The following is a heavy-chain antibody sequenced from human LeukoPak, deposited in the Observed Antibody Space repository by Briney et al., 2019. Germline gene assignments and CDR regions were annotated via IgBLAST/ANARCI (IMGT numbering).Heavy chain of an antibody. CDR1: GFTFSRYW. CDR2: IKQDGSEK. J-gene: IGHJ2*01. Sequence: PGESLRLSCAASGFTFSRYWLSWVRQAPGKGLEWVANIKQDGSEKYYVGSVKGRFTISIDNAKNSLFLQMNSLRGDDTALYYCAREAPTESDWYFDLWGRGTLVTVSS. D-gene: IGHD4-17*01. CDR3: AREAPTESDWYFDL. V-gene: IGHV3-7*01.